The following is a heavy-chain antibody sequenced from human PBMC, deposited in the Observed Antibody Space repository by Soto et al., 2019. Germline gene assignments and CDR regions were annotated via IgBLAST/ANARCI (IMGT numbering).Heavy chain of an antibody. J-gene: IGHJ4*02. V-gene: IGHV4-59*08. CDR3: ARTDSSSLTSCFDY. CDR2: IYYSGST. Sequence: QVQLQESGPGLVKPSETLSLTCTVSGGSISSYYWRWIRQPPGKGLEWIGYIYYSGSTNYNPSLKSRATISVDTSKNPFSLKLSSVTAADTAVYYCARTDSSSLTSCFDYWGQGTLVTVSS. CDR1: GGSISSYY. D-gene: IGHD6-13*01.